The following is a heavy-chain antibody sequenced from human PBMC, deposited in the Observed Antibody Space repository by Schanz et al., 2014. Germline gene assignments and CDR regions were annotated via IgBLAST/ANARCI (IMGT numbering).Heavy chain of an antibody. CDR2: INTGVNT. J-gene: IGHJ3*02. CDR3: AKGRFGELSAFDI. D-gene: IGHD3-10*01. V-gene: IGHV3-23*01. CDR1: GFTFGDYA. Sequence: EVQLLESGGGLVQPGGSLRLSCAASGFTFGDYAMTWVRQAPGKGLEWVSAINTGVNTYYADSVRGRFTMSRDNSKNTLYQQMSSLRAGDAAVYYGAKGRFGELSAFDIWGQGALVTVSS.